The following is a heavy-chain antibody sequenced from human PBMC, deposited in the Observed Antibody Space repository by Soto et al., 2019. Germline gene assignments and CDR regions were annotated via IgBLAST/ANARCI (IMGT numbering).Heavy chain of an antibody. CDR2: ISGSGGST. Sequence: PGGSLRLSCAASGFAFTDYTMSLVRQAPGKGLEWVSAISGSGGSTFYADSVKGRFTISRDNSKNTLYLQMNTLRADDTAVYYCATGGDLYFHYWVQGTRVTI. J-gene: IGHJ4*02. D-gene: IGHD3-16*01. CDR3: ATGGDLYFHY. CDR1: GFAFTDYT. V-gene: IGHV3-23*01.